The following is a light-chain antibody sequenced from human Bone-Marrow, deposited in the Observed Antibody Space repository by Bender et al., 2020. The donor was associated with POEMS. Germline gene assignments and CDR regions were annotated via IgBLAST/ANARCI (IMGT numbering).Light chain of an antibody. Sequence: QSTLTQPRSVSESPGQSVAISCTETSSDVGDSNYVSSYQQHPGKAPKVMISDVNARPSGVPDRFSDSKSGETASLIISGLEAEDEAEYHCCSDGGRGAVVFGGGTKLTVL. V-gene: IGLV2-11*01. CDR1: SSDVGDSNY. J-gene: IGLJ2*01. CDR2: DVN. CDR3: CSDGGRGAVV.